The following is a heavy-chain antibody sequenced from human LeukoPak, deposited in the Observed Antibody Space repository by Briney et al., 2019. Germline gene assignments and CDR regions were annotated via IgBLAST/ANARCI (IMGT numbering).Heavy chain of an antibody. V-gene: IGHV1-18*01. Sequence: ASVKVSCKASGYTFSTYGITWVRQAPGQGLEWMGWISAYNGNTNYAQKFQGRVTMTTDKSASTAYMELKSLRSDDTAVYYCARAGTTSSSTPDYWGQGTLVTVSS. J-gene: IGHJ4*02. CDR1: GYTFSTYG. CDR2: ISAYNGNT. D-gene: IGHD6-6*01. CDR3: ARAGTTSSSTPDY.